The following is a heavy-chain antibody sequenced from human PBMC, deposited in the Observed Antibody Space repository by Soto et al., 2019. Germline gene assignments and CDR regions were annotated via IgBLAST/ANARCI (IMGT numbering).Heavy chain of an antibody. J-gene: IGHJ3*02. CDR2: IIPILGIA. D-gene: IGHD3-10*01. CDR3: ARELHGSGSYYNPDAFDI. V-gene: IGHV1-69*04. CDR1: GGTFSSYT. Sequence: GASVKVSCKASGGTFSSYTISWVRQAPGQGLEWMGRIIPILGIANYAQKFQGRVTITADKSTSTAYMELSSLRSEDTAVYYCARELHGSGSYYNPDAFDIWGQGTMVTVSS.